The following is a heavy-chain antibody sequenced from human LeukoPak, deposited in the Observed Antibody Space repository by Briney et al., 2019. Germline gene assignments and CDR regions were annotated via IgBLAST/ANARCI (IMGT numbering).Heavy chain of an antibody. CDR3: AKEEYSSGWPYYYYYYMDV. V-gene: IGHV4-4*02. CDR2: NYHSGST. J-gene: IGHJ6*03. CDR1: GGSISSNNW. Sequence: PSETLSLTCAVSGGSISSNNWWSWVRQPPGKGLEWIGENYHSGSTNYNPSLKSRVTISVDKSNNQFSLKLSSVTAADTAVYYCAKEEYSSGWPYYYYYYMDVWGKGTTVTISS. D-gene: IGHD6-19*01.